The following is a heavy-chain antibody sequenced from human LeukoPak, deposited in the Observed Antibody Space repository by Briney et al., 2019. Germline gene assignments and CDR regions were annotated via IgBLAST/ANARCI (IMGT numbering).Heavy chain of an antibody. V-gene: IGHV3-21*01. D-gene: IGHD1-26*01. CDR2: ISSSSSYI. Sequence: GRSLRLSCAASGFTFSNYGMHWVRQAPGKGLEWVSSISSSSSYIYYADSVKGRFTISRDNAKNSLYLQMNSLRAEDTAVYYCARSTREGIPYYMDVWGKGTTVTVSS. CDR3: ARSTREGIPYYMDV. CDR1: GFTFSNYG. J-gene: IGHJ6*03.